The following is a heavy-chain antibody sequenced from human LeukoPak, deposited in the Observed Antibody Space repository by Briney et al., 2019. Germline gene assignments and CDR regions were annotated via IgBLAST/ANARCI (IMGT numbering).Heavy chain of an antibody. Sequence: SVKVPCKASGGTFSSYTISWVRQAPGQGLEWMGRIIPILGIANYAQKFQGRVTITADKSTSTAYMELSSLRSEDTAVYYCAREVTMVRGVIITPYLDYWGQGTLVTVSS. J-gene: IGHJ4*02. CDR2: IIPILGIA. V-gene: IGHV1-69*04. CDR3: AREVTMVRGVIITPYLDY. D-gene: IGHD3-10*01. CDR1: GGTFSSYT.